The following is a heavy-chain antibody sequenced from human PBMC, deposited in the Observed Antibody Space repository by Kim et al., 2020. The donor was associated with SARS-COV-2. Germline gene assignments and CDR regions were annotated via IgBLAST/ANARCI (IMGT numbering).Heavy chain of an antibody. J-gene: IGHJ5*02. Sequence: STDSGKGRFTISRDNSKNTLYLPMNSLRAEDTAVYYCAKSVSMVRGWFDPWGQGTLVTVSS. V-gene: IGHV3-23*01. CDR3: AKSVSMVRGWFDP. D-gene: IGHD3-10*01.